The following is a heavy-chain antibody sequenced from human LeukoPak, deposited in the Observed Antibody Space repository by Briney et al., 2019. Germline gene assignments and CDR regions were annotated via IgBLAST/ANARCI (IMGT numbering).Heavy chain of an antibody. V-gene: IGHV3-15*01. D-gene: IGHD2-2*01. CDR2: IKSKTDGGTT. CDR1: GFTFSNAW. CDR3: TTGIIGPVCSSTSCSIDY. Sequence: GGSLRLSCAASGFTFSNAWMSWVRQAPGKGLEWVGRIKSKTDGGTTDYAAPVKGRFTISRDDSKNTLYLQMNSLKTEDTAVYYCTTGIIGPVCSSTSCSIDYWGQGTLVTVSS. J-gene: IGHJ4*02.